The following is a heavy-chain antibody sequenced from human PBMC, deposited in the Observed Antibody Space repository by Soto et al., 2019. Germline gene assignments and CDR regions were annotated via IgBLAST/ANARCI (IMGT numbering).Heavy chain of an antibody. V-gene: IGHV3-74*01. CDR2: INRDGSNT. CDR1: GFTFSSYW. D-gene: IGHD6-19*01. CDR3: AVAVAGPTAIGY. J-gene: IGHJ4*02. Sequence: EVQLVESGGGLVQPGGSLRLSCAASGFTFSSYWMHWVRQAPGKGLVWVSRINRDGSNTNYADSVKGRFTISRDNAKNTQYLQMNSLGAEYTAVYYCAVAVAGPTAIGYWGQGTLVTVSS.